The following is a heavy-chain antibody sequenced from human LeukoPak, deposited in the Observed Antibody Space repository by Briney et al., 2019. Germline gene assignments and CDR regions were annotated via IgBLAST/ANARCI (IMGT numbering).Heavy chain of an antibody. CDR2: INHSGST. Sequence: SETLSLTCAVYGGSFSGYYWSWIRQPPGKGLEWIGEINHSGSTNYNPSLKSRVTISVDTSKNQFSLKLSSVTAADTAVHYCARVYGSGSYYFDYWGQGTLVTVSS. CDR1: GGSFSGYY. D-gene: IGHD3-10*01. V-gene: IGHV4-34*01. J-gene: IGHJ4*02. CDR3: ARVYGSGSYYFDY.